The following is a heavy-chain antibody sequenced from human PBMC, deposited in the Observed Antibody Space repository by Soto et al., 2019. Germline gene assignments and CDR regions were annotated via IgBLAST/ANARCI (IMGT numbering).Heavy chain of an antibody. V-gene: IGHV4-34*01. Sequence: TSETLSLTCAVYGGSFSGYYWSWIRQPPGKGLEWIGEINHSGSTNYNPSLKSRVTISVDTSKNQFSLKLSSVTAADTAVYYCARGHYYDSSPPYAFDIWGQGTMVTVSS. CDR2: INHSGST. D-gene: IGHD3-22*01. CDR3: ARGHYYDSSPPYAFDI. J-gene: IGHJ3*02. CDR1: GGSFSGYY.